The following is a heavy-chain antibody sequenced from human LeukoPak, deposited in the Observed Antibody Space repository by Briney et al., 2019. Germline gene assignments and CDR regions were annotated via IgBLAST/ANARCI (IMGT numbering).Heavy chain of an antibody. V-gene: IGHV5-51*01. J-gene: IGHJ6*03. CDR3: ARVPAGLVDYMDV. Sequence: GESLKISCKGSGYSFTSYWIGWVRQMPGKGLEWMGIIYPGDSDTRYSPSFQGQVTISAAKSISTAYLQWSSLKASDTAMYYCARVPAGLVDYMDVWGKGTTVTVSS. CDR1: GYSFTSYW. CDR2: IYPGDSDT. D-gene: IGHD2-15*01.